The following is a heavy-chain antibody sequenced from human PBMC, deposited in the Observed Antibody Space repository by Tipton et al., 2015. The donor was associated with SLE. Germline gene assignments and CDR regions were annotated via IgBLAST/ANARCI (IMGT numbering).Heavy chain of an antibody. Sequence: QLVQSGAEVKKPGASVKVSCKASGYTFTSYTLHWVRQAPGQRLGWMGWISAGNGNTKYSQKFQGRVTITGDTSASTAYMELSSLRSEDTAVYYCARIPSYCSSTSCWVDYWGQGTLVTVSS. J-gene: IGHJ4*02. CDR2: ISAGNGNT. V-gene: IGHV1-3*01. CDR3: ARIPSYCSSTSCWVDY. CDR1: GYTFTSYT. D-gene: IGHD2-2*01.